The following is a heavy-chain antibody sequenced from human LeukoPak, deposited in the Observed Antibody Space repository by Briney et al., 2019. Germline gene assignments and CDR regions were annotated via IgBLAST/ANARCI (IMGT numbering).Heavy chain of an antibody. Sequence: PETLSLTCTVSGASMSKAFWSWIRQPAGKGLEWIGRIYTSGTTNYNPSLKSRVTLSVDTSNNQFSLKLTSVTAADTALYYCARAPAGCGGTCAFDYWGQGTLVTVSS. D-gene: IGHD2-15*01. CDR3: ARAPAGCGGTCAFDY. V-gene: IGHV4-4*07. CDR1: GASMSKAF. CDR2: IYTSGTT. J-gene: IGHJ4*02.